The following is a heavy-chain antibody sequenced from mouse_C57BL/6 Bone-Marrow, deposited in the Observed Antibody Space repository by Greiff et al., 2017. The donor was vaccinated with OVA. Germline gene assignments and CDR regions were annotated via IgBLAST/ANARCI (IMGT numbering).Heavy chain of an antibody. CDR3: ARGWDFYAMDY. D-gene: IGHD4-1*01. J-gene: IGHJ4*01. CDR1: GYTFTDYT. CDR2: IYPRDGST. Sequence: QVQLQQSDAELVKPGASVKLSCKVSGYTFTDYTIHWMKQRPEQGLEWIGYIYPRDGSTKYNEKFKGKATLTADKSSSTAYMQLNSLTSEDSAVYCCARGWDFYAMDYWGQGTSVTVSS. V-gene: IGHV1-78*01.